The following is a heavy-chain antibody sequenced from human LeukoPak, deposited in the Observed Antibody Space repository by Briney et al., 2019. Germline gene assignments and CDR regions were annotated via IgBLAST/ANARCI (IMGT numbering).Heavy chain of an antibody. J-gene: IGHJ4*02. V-gene: IGHV4-59*01. CDR3: ARGTAMVSFDY. D-gene: IGHD5-18*01. Sequence: PSETLSLTCTVSGGSISSYYWSWIRQPPGMGLEWIGYTYDSGSTNYNPSLKSRVAISVDTSKNQFSLKLSSVTAADTAVYYCARGTAMVSFDYWGQGTLVTVSS. CDR1: GGSISSYY. CDR2: TYDSGST.